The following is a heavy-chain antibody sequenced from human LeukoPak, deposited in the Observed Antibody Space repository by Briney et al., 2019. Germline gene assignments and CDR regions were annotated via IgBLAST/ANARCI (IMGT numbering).Heavy chain of an antibody. CDR1: GFTFSSYG. J-gene: IGHJ4*02. D-gene: IGHD6-6*01. Sequence: GGSLRLSCAASGFTFSSYGMHWVRQAPGKGLEWVAFIRYDGSNKYYADFVKGRFTISRDNSKNTLYLQMNSLRAEDTAVYYCAKDLGEYSSSSGGYWGQGTLVTVSS. CDR3: AKDLGEYSSSSGGY. V-gene: IGHV3-30*02. CDR2: IRYDGSNK.